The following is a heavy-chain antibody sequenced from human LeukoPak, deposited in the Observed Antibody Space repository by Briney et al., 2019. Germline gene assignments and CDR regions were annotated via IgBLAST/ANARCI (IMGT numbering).Heavy chain of an antibody. CDR2: IYYSGST. D-gene: IGHD4-23*01. V-gene: IGHV4-59*01. CDR1: GGSISSDH. J-gene: IGHJ2*01. CDR3: ARSVVTLYWYFDL. Sequence: SETLSLTCTVSGGSISSDHWNWIRQPPGKGLEWIGCIYYSGSTYYNPSLKSRVTISVDMSKSQFSLRLTSVTAADTAVYYCARSVVTLYWYFDLWGRGTLVTVSS.